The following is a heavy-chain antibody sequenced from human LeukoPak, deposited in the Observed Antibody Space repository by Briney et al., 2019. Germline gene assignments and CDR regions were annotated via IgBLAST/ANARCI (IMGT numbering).Heavy chain of an antibody. J-gene: IGHJ4*02. Sequence: GGSLRLSCAASGFTFSDYYMSWIRQAPGKGLEWVSYISSSGSTIYYADSVKGRFTISRDNAKNSLYLQMNSLRAEDTAVYYCARFEWEYQLLSPFDYWGQGTLVTVSS. D-gene: IGHD2-2*01. CDR2: ISSSGSTI. CDR1: GFTFSDYY. CDR3: ARFEWEYQLLSPFDY. V-gene: IGHV3-11*01.